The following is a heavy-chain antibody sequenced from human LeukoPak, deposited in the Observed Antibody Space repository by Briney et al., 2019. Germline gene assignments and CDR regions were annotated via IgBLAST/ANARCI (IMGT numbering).Heavy chain of an antibody. CDR1: GGSISSYY. Sequence: SETLSLTCTVSGGSISSYYWSWIRQPAGKGLEWLGRIYTSGSTNYNPSLNSRVTMSVDTSKNQFSLKLSSVTAADTAVYYCARDREAVANWGYDWFDPWGQGTLVTVSS. CDR3: ARDREAVANWGYDWFDP. D-gene: IGHD7-27*01. CDR2: IYTSGST. J-gene: IGHJ5*02. V-gene: IGHV4-4*07.